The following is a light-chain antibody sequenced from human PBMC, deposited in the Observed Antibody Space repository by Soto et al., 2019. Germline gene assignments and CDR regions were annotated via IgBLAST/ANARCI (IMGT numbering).Light chain of an antibody. J-gene: IGLJ3*02. Sequence: QSVLTQPPSVSGAPGQRVTISCTGSSSNIGAGHDVHRYQQTPETAPKLLVSANTNRPSGVPDRFSGSNSGTSASLSITGLQAEDEADYYCQSFASSLDGLVFGGGTKVTVL. CDR3: QSFASSLDGLV. CDR1: SSNIGAGHD. V-gene: IGLV1-40*01. CDR2: ANT.